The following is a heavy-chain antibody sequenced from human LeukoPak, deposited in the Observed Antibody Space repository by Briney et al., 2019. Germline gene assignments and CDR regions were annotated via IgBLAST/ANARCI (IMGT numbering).Heavy chain of an antibody. CDR1: GGSISSGSYY. Sequence: SETLSLTCTVSGGSISSGSYYWSWIRQPAGKGLEWIGRIYTSGRTNYNPSLKSRVTISVDTSKNQFSLKLSSVTAADTAVYYCARDIMDVWGKGTTVTVSS. CDR3: ARDIMDV. CDR2: IYTSGRT. J-gene: IGHJ6*04. V-gene: IGHV4-61*02.